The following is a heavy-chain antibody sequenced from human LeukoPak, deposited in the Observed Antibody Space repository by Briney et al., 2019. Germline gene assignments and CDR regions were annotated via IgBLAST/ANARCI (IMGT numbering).Heavy chain of an antibody. J-gene: IGHJ4*02. D-gene: IGHD1-14*01. CDR2: IGPTGCDR. Sequence: PGGSLRLSCTTSGLTFSTSGFNWVRQAPGKGLEWVASIGPTGCDRYHADSIKGRFTISRDNANNFLYLQMDSLRAEDTAVYYCATETNGRHYDYWGQGTLLTVSS. V-gene: IGHV3-21*06. CDR1: GLTFSTSG. CDR3: ATETNGRHYDY.